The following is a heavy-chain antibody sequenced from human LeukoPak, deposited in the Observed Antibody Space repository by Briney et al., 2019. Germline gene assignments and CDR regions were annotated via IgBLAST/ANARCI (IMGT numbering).Heavy chain of an antibody. CDR3: VTSTVMDEYCFDY. CDR2: IYHSGST. Sequence: SETLSLTCAVSGASMSSTKWWSWVRQPPGKGLEWSGEIYHSGSTNYNPSLKRRTTISLDKSKNQFSLNMNSVTAADTAVYYCVTSTVMDEYCFDYWAQGTLVTVSS. D-gene: IGHD4-17*01. J-gene: IGHJ4*02. V-gene: IGHV4-4*02. CDR1: GASMSSTKW.